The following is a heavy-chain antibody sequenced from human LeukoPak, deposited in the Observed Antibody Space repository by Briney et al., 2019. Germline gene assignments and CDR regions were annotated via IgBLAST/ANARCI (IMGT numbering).Heavy chain of an antibody. V-gene: IGHV3-9*01. CDR1: GFTFSSYA. D-gene: IGHD1-26*01. CDR2: ISRNSGSI. J-gene: IGHJ4*02. CDR3: AKGRDGWELLTPFDY. Sequence: PGGSLRLSCAASGFTFSSYAMSWVRQAPGKGLEWVSGISRNSGSIGYADSVKGRFTISRDNAKNSLYLQMNSLRAEDTALYYCAKGRDGWELLTPFDYWGQGTLVTVSS.